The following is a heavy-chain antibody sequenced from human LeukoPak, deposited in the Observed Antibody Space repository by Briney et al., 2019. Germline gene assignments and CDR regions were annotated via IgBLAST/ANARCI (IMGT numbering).Heavy chain of an antibody. CDR1: GGSFGGYY. CDR3: ARDVGEYCSSTNCYASHY. V-gene: IGHV4-34*01. D-gene: IGHD2-2*01. J-gene: IGHJ4*02. Sequence: SETLSLTCAVYGGSFGGYYWNWIRQPPGKGLEWIGEINHSGSANYNPSLESRVTMSVDTSKNQFSLKLTSVTAADTAVYYCARDVGEYCSSTNCYASHYWGQGTLVTVSS. CDR2: INHSGSA.